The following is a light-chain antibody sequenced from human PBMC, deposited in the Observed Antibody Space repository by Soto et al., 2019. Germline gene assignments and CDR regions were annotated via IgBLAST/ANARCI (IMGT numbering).Light chain of an antibody. CDR2: DAS. CDR3: QHFNNWPL. CDR1: QSVSDN. Sequence: EIVMTQSPATLSVSPGERATLSCRASQSVSDNLAWYQQRPGQAPRLLIYDASTRATGIPARFSGSGSGTEFTVTISSLQSEDFAVYYCQHFNNWPLFGQGTKVEIK. V-gene: IGKV3-15*01. J-gene: IGKJ1*01.